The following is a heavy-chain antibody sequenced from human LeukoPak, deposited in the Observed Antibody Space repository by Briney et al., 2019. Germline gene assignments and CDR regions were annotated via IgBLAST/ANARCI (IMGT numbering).Heavy chain of an antibody. CDR1: YA. J-gene: IGHJ4*02. V-gene: IGHV3-23*01. CDR2: ISGSGGST. CDR3: AKDQAGGLSRGYFDY. D-gene: IGHD1-26*01. Sequence: YAMXWVRQAPXKGVEGVSAISGSGGSTYYADSVKGRFTISRDNSKNTLYLQMNSLRAEDTAVYYCAKDQAGGLSRGYFDYWGQGTLVAVSS.